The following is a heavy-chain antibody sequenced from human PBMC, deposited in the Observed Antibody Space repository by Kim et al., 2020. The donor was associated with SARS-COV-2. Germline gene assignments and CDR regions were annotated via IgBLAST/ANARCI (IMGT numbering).Heavy chain of an antibody. V-gene: IGHV3-11*01. D-gene: IGHD6-13*01. CDR3: ARDKRQLGLYYFDY. Sequence: GGSLRLSCAASGFTFSDYYMCWIRQAPGKGLVWVSYISSSGSTINYADSVKGRFTISRDNAKNSLYLQMNSLRAEDTAVYYCARDKRQLGLYYFDYWGQGTLVSVSS. J-gene: IGHJ4*02. CDR1: GFTFSDYY. CDR2: ISSSGSTI.